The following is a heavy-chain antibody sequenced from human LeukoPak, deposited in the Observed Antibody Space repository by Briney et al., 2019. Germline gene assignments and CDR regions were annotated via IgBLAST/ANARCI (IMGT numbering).Heavy chain of an antibody. V-gene: IGHV1-46*01. Sequence: ASVKVSCKASGYSFTSHYMHWVRQAPGQGLEWMGLINPSGSSTLYAQKFQGRVTMTRDMSTTTDYMELSSLRSEDTAVYYCATADGSGSYYRSWFDPWGQGTLVTVSS. CDR1: GYSFTSHY. CDR2: INPSGSST. J-gene: IGHJ5*02. CDR3: ATADGSGSYYRSWFDP. D-gene: IGHD3-10*01.